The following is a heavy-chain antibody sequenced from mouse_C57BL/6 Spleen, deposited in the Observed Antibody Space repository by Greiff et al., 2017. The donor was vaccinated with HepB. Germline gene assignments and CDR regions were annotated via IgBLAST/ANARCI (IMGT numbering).Heavy chain of an antibody. CDR3: ARYGDLSSGPFDY. J-gene: IGHJ2*01. Sequence: VQLQQPGAELVMPGASVKLSCKASGYTFTSYWMHWVKQRPGQGLEWIGEIYPSDSYTNYNQKFKGKSTLTVDKSSSTAYMQLSSLTSEDSAVYYCARYGDLSSGPFDYWGQGTTLTVSS. CDR1: GYTFTSYW. D-gene: IGHD3-1*01. CDR2: IYPSDSYT. V-gene: IGHV1-69*01.